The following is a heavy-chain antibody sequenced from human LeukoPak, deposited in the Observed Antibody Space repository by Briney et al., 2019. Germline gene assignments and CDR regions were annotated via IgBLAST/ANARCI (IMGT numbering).Heavy chain of an antibody. CDR2: ISGSGGRT. D-gene: IGHD4-11*01. J-gene: IGHJ6*02. Sequence: AGSMRLASAVAGLTFGSFAMRWVRQAAGEGLEWVSAISGSGGRTFYTDSVKGRFAISRDNSKNTLYLQMNSLRAEDTAVYYCAKGYSTLNHYGMDVWGQGTTVTVSS. V-gene: IGHV3-23*01. CDR3: AKGYSTLNHYGMDV. CDR1: GLTFGSFA.